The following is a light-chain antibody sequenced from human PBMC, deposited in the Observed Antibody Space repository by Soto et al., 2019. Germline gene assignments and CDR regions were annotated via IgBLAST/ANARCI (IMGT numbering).Light chain of an antibody. J-gene: IGLJ3*02. CDR3: SSYGSRNTVV. Sequence: QSALTQPASVSGSPGQSITISCTGTSSDIGVYNSVSWYQQHPGKVPKLLIYDVTNRPSGISNRFSGSKSGNTASLTISGLQAEDEADHYCSSYGSRNTVVFGGGTKLTVL. CDR1: SSDIGVYNS. CDR2: DVT. V-gene: IGLV2-14*01.